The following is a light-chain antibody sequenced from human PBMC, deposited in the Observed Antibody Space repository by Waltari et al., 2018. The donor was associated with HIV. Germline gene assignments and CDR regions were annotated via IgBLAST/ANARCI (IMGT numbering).Light chain of an antibody. CDR1: SSDVGGYNY. CDR2: DVS. J-gene: IGLJ1*01. V-gene: IGLV2-14*01. Sequence: QSALTQPASVSGSPGQSITISCTGTSSDVGGYNYVSWYQQHPGKAPKLMIYDVSNRHSGVSDRFSGSKSGNTASLTISALQAEDEADYYCRSFTSSSLYVFGTGTKVTVL. CDR3: RSFTSSSLYV.